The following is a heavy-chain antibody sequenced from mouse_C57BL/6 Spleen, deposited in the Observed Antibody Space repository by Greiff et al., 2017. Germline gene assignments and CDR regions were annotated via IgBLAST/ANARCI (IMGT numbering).Heavy chain of an antibody. CDR1: GYTFTDYY. D-gene: IGHD1-1*01. CDR3: ATREGDYYGSSSYAY. J-gene: IGHJ3*01. Sequence: EVQLQQSGPVLVKPGASVKMSCKASGYTFTDYYMNWVKQSHGKSLEWIGVINPYNGGTSYNQKFKGKATLTVDKSSSTAYMELNSLTSEDSAVYYCATREGDYYGSSSYAYWGQGTLVTVSA. V-gene: IGHV1-19*01. CDR2: INPYNGGT.